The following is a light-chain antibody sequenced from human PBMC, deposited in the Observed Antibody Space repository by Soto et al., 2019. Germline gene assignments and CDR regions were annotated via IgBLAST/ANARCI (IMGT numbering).Light chain of an antibody. J-gene: IGKJ2*01. CDR1: QTIGTW. Sequence: DIQLTQSPSTLSASAGDRVIITCRASQTIGTWLAWYQERPGKATRLLIYKASTLERGVPSRFSGSGSGTEFTLTISNLQPEDFATYYCHLYNTYSPTLGQGTKLEI. CDR2: KAS. CDR3: HLYNTYSPT. V-gene: IGKV1-5*03.